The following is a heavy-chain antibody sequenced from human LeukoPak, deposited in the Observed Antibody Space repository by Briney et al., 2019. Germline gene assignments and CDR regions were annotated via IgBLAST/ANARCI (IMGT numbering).Heavy chain of an antibody. J-gene: IGHJ4*02. CDR3: ARVVAAHFDY. CDR2: IYYSGST. V-gene: IGHV4-59*01. D-gene: IGHD6-13*01. Sequence: SETLSLTCTVSGGSISSYYWSWIRRPPGKGLEWSGDIYYSGSTNYNPSLKSRVTISVDTSKNQFSLKLSSVTAADTAVYYCARVVAAHFDYWGQGTLVTVSS. CDR1: GGSISSYY.